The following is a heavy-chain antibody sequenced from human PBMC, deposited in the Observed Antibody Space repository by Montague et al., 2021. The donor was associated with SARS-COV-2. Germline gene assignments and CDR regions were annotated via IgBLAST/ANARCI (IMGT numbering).Heavy chain of an antibody. J-gene: IGHJ4*02. CDR1: GDSMNNYY. CDR2: IYYSGST. V-gene: IGHV4-59*01. CDR3: ARPPIDRSSWYAYFDY. Sequence: SETLSLTCTVSGDSMNNYYWSWIRQPPGKGLEWIGYIYYSGSTHYNPSLQSRVTISKDTSKNQFSLRLTSVTAADTAMYYCARPPIDRSSWYAYFDYWGQGTLVTVSS. D-gene: IGHD6-13*01.